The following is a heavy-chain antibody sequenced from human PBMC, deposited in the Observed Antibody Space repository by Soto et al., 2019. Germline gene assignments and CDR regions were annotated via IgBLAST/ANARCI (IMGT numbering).Heavy chain of an antibody. D-gene: IGHD1-26*01. CDR1: GFTFSSYG. Sequence: GGSLRLSCAASGFTFSSYGMHWVRQAPGKGLEWVAVIWYDGSNKYYADSVKGRFTISRDNSKNTLYLKMNSLRAEDTAVYYCAREPPDSSECFGYRRELPLFPTPPSSDLFWG. CDR2: IWYDGSNK. CDR3: AREPPDSSECFGYRRELPLFPTPPSSDLF. V-gene: IGHV3-33*01. J-gene: IGHJ6*01.